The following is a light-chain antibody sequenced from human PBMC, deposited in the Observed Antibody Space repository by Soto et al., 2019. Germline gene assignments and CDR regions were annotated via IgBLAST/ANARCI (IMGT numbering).Light chain of an antibody. CDR2: AS. V-gene: IGKV3-20*01. CDR3: QHYGTSAL. J-gene: IGKJ3*01. Sequence: IVLTQSPGTLSLSPGERATLSCRASQSVSDMYLAWYQQKPGQAPRLLIYASTRATGIPDRFSGSGSGTDFTLTISRVEPEDFAVYFCQHYGTSALFGPGTKVDIK. CDR1: QSVSDMY.